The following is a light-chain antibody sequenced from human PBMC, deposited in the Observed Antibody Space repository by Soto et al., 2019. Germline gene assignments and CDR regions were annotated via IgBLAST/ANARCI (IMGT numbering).Light chain of an antibody. Sequence: EIVLAQSPATLSLSPGERATLSCRASQSVSNFLAWYQQKPGQAPRLLIFDASNRATGVPARFSGSGSGTDFTLTISRLEPEDFAVYYCQQRSTWPPRTTFGPGTKVDFK. J-gene: IGKJ3*01. CDR1: QSVSNF. CDR2: DAS. V-gene: IGKV3-11*01. CDR3: QQRSTWPPRTT.